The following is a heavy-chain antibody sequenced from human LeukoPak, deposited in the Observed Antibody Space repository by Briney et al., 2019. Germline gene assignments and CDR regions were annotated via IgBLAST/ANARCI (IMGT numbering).Heavy chain of an antibody. D-gene: IGHD3-22*01. J-gene: IGHJ5*01. CDR3: ARDLWNFYDDSGYNRDFDS. V-gene: IGHV1-18*01. CDR2: IGTYGGDT. Sequence: ASVKVSCKATSRISWGRQAPGQGLEWMGWIGTYGGDTYYAQKFQGRITVTTDTSTSTVYMELRNLRSDDTAVYYCARDLWNFYDDSGYNRDFDSWGQGTLVTVSS. CDR1: TSR.